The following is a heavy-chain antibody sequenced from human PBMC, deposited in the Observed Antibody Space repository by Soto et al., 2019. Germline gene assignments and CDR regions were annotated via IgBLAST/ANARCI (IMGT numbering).Heavy chain of an antibody. CDR2: VIPFLDTA. J-gene: IGHJ6*02. CDR1: GGTFSSYT. Sequence: QVQLVQSGAEVTKPGSSVKVSCKASGGTFSSYTINWVRQAPGQGLEWMGGVIPFLDTANYAQNFQGRVTITADKSTNTAFMELGSLRAEDTAVYYCARGHPQGGMDFWGQGTTVTVSS. CDR3: ARGHPQGGMDF. V-gene: IGHV1-69*06.